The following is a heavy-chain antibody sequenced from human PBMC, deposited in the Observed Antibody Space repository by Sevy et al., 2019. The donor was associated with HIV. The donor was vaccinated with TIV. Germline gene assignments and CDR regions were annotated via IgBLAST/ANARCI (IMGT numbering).Heavy chain of an antibody. J-gene: IGHJ5*02. Sequence: GGSPRLSCAASGFAFNFHGMHWVCQAPGKGLESVAFIWHDGSNKYMADSVKGRFTISRDNSKNTLFLQMNSLTVEDTAVYYCARETDNSARWLDPWGQGTLVTVSS. CDR2: IWHDGSNK. D-gene: IGHD4-4*01. CDR1: GFAFNFHG. V-gene: IGHV3-30*02. CDR3: ARETDNSARWLDP.